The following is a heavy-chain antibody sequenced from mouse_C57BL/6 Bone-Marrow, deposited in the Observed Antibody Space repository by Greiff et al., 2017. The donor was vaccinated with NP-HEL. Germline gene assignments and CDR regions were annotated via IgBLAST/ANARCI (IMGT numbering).Heavy chain of an antibody. V-gene: IGHV3-8*01. CDR1: GYSITSDY. Sequence: EVNVVESGPGLAKPSQTLSLTCSVTGYSITSDYWNWIRKFPGNKLEYMGYISYSGSTYYNPSLKSRISITRDTSKNQYYLQLNSVTTEDTATYYCAKVVAGDYYAMDYWGQGTSVTVSS. D-gene: IGHD1-1*01. J-gene: IGHJ4*01. CDR3: AKVVAGDYYAMDY. CDR2: ISYSGST.